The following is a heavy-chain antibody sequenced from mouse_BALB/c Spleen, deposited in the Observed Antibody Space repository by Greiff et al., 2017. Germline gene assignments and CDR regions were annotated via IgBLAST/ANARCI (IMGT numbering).Heavy chain of an antibody. CDR3: ASFMIKDYYFDY. CDR2: ISYSGST. V-gene: IGHV3-2*02. CDR1: GYSITSDYA. D-gene: IGHD2-4*01. Sequence: EVQLHQSGPGLVKPSQSLSLTCTVTGYSITSDYAWNWIRQFPGNKLEWMGYISYSGSTSYNPSLKSRISITRDTSKNQFFLQLNSVTTEDTATYYCASFMIKDYYFDYWGQGTTLTVSS. J-gene: IGHJ2*01.